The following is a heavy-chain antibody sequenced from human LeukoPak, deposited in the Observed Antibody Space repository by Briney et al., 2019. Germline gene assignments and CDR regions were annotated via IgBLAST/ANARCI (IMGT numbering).Heavy chain of an antibody. Sequence: ASVKVSCKASGYTFTSYDINWVRQATGQGLEWMGWMNPNSGNTDYAQKLQGSVTMTTDTSTSTAYMELRSLRSDDTAVYYCARKDYGSGSYYYFDYWGQGTLVTVSS. J-gene: IGHJ4*02. V-gene: IGHV1-8*01. D-gene: IGHD3-10*01. CDR3: ARKDYGSGSYYYFDY. CDR2: MNPNSGNT. CDR1: GYTFTSYD.